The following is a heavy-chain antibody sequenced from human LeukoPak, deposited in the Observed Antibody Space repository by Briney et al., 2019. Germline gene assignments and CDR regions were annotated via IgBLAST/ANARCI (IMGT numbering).Heavy chain of an antibody. D-gene: IGHD6-13*01. V-gene: IGHV4-30-4*01. CDR2: IYYSGST. CDR1: GGSISSGDYY. Sequence: SQTLSLTCTVSGGSISSGDYYWSWIRQPPGKGLGWIGYIYYSGSTYYNPSLKSRVTISVDTSKNQFSLKLSSVTAADTAVYYCASVASSWPNYYYYYGMDVWGQGTTVTVSS. J-gene: IGHJ6*02. CDR3: ASVASSWPNYYYYYGMDV.